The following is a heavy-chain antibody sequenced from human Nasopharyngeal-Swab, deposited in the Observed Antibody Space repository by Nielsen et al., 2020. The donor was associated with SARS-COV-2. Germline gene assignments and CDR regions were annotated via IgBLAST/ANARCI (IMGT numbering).Heavy chain of an antibody. J-gene: IGHJ5*02. CDR3: ARKGLYDSSGYPFDP. D-gene: IGHD3-22*01. Sequence: GESLKISCAASGFTFSDYYMSWIRQAPGKGLEWVSYISSSGSTIYYADSVKGRFTISRDNAKNSPYLQMNSLRAEDTAVYYCARKGLYDSSGYPFDPWGQGTLVTVSS. V-gene: IGHV3-11*04. CDR2: ISSSGSTI. CDR1: GFTFSDYY.